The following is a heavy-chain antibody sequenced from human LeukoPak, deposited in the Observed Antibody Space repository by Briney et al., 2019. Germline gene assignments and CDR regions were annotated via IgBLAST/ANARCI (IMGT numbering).Heavy chain of an antibody. CDR1: GDSVSSNSAA. CDR2: TYYRSKWYH. J-gene: IGHJ5*02. Sequence: SQTLSLTCAISGDSVSSNSAAWNWIRQSPSRGLEWLGRTYYRSKWYHDYAVSVKSRITINPDTSKNQFSLQLNSVTPEDTAVYYCARRLPGFLVRGVLNGNWFDPWGQGTLVTVSS. CDR3: ARRLPGFLVRGVLNGNWFDP. V-gene: IGHV6-1*01. D-gene: IGHD3-10*01.